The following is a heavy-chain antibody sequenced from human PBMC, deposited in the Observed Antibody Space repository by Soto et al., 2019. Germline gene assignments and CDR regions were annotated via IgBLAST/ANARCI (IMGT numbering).Heavy chain of an antibody. D-gene: IGHD5-12*01. CDR3: ARAISGYVT. CDR1: GYTFTGYY. J-gene: IGHJ5*02. CDR2: INPNSGGT. Sequence: ASVKVSCKASGYTFTGYYMHWVRQAPGQGLEWMGWINPNSGGTNYAQKFQGWVTMTRDTSISTAYMELSSLRSEDTSIYYCARAISGYVTWGQGTLVTVSS. V-gene: IGHV1-2*04.